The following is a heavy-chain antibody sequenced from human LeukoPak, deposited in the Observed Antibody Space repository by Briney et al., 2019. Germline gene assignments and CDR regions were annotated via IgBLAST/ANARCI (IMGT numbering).Heavy chain of an antibody. Sequence: GSLILSCAAPGFTFPTFVIHWVRQAPGKGLGWVAAISPDGKIEYYTDSVKARFTVSRDNSKNMIYLQMNSLRGEDSAVSFCAKINNEDDYWGQGALVTVSS. V-gene: IGHV3-30*18. D-gene: IGHD1/OR15-1a*01. CDR3: AKINNEDDY. CDR2: ISPDGKIE. J-gene: IGHJ4*02. CDR1: GFTFPTFV.